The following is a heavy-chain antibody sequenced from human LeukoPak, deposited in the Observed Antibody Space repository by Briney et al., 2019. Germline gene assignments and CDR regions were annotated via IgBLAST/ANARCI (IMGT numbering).Heavy chain of an antibody. CDR3: ARLITGTTTAFDI. CDR1: GGSISGYY. CDR2: VYTSGST. Sequence: PSETLSLTWSVSGGSISGYYWTWIRQPAGKGLEWIGRVYTSGSTHYNPSLKTRLTISVDTSKNQFSLKLSSVTAADTAVYYCARLITGTTTAFDIWGQGTMVTVSS. D-gene: IGHD1-7*01. J-gene: IGHJ3*02. V-gene: IGHV4-4*07.